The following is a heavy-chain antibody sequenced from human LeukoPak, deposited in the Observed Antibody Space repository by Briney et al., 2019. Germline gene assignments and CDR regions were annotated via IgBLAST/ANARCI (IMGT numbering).Heavy chain of an antibody. CDR2: ISAYNGNT. V-gene: IGHV1-18*01. D-gene: IGHD7-27*01. Sequence: PSVKLSFKSSGYSFTSCSISWVRQAPGQGLEWMGWISAYNGNTNYAQKLQGRVTMTTDTSTSTAYMELRSLRSDDTAVYYCARAPRSWGFDYWGQGTLVTVSS. J-gene: IGHJ4*02. CDR3: ARAPRSWGFDY. CDR1: GYSFTSCS.